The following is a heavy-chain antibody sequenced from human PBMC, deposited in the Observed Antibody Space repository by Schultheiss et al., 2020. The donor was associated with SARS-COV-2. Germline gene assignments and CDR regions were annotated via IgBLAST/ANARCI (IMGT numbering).Heavy chain of an antibody. V-gene: IGHV1-2*02. CDR1: GGTFSSYA. J-gene: IGHJ6*02. CDR3: ARGYCSSTSCYRWGPEPYLWYYYYGMDV. D-gene: IGHD2-2*01. Sequence: ASVKVSCKASGGTFSSYAISWVRQAPGQGLEWMGWINPNSGGTNYAQKFQGRVTMTRDTSISTAYMELSSLRSEDTAVYYCARGYCSSTSCYRWGPEPYLWYYYYGMDVWGQGTMVTVSS. CDR2: INPNSGGT.